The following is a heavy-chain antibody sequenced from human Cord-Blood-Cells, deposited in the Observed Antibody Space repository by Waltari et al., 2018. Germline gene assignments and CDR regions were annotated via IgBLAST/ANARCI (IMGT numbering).Heavy chain of an antibody. J-gene: IGHJ4*02. CDR3: ARGGAPNYYDSSGYYYR. V-gene: IGHV4-34*01. CDR1: GGSFSGYY. CDR2: INHSGST. Sequence: QVQLQQWGAGLLKPSETLSLTCAVYGGSFSGYYWSWLRQPPGTGLEWIGEINHSGSTNYNPSLKSRVTISVDTSKNQFSLKLSSVTAADTAVYYCARGGAPNYYDSSGYYYRWGQGTLVTVSS. D-gene: IGHD3-22*01.